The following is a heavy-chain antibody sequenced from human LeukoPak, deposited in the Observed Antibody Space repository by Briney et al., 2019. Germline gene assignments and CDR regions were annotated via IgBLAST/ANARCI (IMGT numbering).Heavy chain of an antibody. CDR3: ARIGGWYGGDGDY. J-gene: IGHJ4*02. D-gene: IGHD6-19*01. CDR1: GGSISSHY. V-gene: IGHV4-59*11. Sequence: SETLSLTCTVSGGSISSHYWSWIRQPPGKGLEWIGYIYYSGSTNYNPSLKSRVTISVDTSKNQFSLKLSSVTAADTAVNYCARIGGWYGGDGDYWGQGTLVTVSS. CDR2: IYYSGST.